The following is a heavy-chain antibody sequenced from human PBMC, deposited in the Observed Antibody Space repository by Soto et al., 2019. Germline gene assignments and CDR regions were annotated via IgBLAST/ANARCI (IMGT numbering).Heavy chain of an antibody. J-gene: IGHJ4*02. CDR2: IIPILGIA. D-gene: IGHD2-2*01. Sequence: SVKLSCKASGGTFSSYTISWVRQAPGQGLEWMGRIIPILGIANYAQKFQGRVTITADKSTSTAYMELSSLRSEDTAVYYCASFPGYCSSTSCRAPYWGQGTLVTVSS. CDR3: ASFPGYCSSTSCRAPY. CDR1: GGTFSSYT. V-gene: IGHV1-69*02.